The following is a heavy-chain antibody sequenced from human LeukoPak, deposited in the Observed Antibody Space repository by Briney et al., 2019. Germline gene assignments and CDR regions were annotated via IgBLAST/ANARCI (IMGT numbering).Heavy chain of an antibody. CDR2: ISSSGSTI. J-gene: IGHJ3*02. Sequence: GGSLRLSCAASGFTFSSYEMNWVRQAPGRGLEGVSYISSSGSTIYYADSVKGRFTISRDNAKTSLYLHMNSLRAEDTAVYYCARDRLGDYETYAFDIWGQGTMVTVSS. D-gene: IGHD4-17*01. V-gene: IGHV3-48*03. CDR3: ARDRLGDYETYAFDI. CDR1: GFTFSSYE.